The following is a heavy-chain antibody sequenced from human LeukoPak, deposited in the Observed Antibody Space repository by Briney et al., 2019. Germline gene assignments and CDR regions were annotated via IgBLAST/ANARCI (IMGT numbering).Heavy chain of an antibody. CDR3: ARAGIYYYYYMDV. CDR2: IIPILGIA. D-gene: IGHD3-10*01. V-gene: IGHV1-69*02. CDR1: GGTFSSYT. Sequence: SVKVSCKASGGTFSSYTISWVRQAPGQGLDWMGRIIPILGIANYAQKFQGRVTIPADKSTSTAYMELSSLRSEDTAGHYCARAGIYYYYYMDVWGKGTTVTVSS. J-gene: IGHJ6*03.